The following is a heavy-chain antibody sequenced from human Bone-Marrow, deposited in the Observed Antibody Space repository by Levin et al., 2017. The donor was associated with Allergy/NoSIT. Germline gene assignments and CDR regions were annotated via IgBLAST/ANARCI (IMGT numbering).Heavy chain of an antibody. Sequence: VASVKVSCAASGFTFSNYAMSWVRQAPGKGLEWVASISGSGDSTYYAESVKGRFTISRDNSKNTLYVQMNSLRAEDTAVYYCARALGSLDPFDIWGQGTMVTVSS. CDR1: GFTFSNYA. V-gene: IGHV3-23*01. D-gene: IGHD7-27*01. CDR3: ARALGSLDPFDI. J-gene: IGHJ3*02. CDR2: ISGSGDST.